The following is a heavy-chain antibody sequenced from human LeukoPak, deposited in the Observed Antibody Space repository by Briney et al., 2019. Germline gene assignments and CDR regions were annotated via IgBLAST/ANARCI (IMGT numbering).Heavy chain of an antibody. CDR1: GFTFSSYS. D-gene: IGHD3-10*01. Sequence: GGSLRLSCAASGFTFSSYSMNWVRQAPGKGLEWVSYISSSSSTIYYADSVKGRFTISRDNAKNSLYLQMNSLRAEDTAVYYCARGLQLGFGELFYFDYWGQGTLVTVSS. J-gene: IGHJ4*02. CDR2: ISSSSSTI. V-gene: IGHV3-48*04. CDR3: ARGLQLGFGELFYFDY.